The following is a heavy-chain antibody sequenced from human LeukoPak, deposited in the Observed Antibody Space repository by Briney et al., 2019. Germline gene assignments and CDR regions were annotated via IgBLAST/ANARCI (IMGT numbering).Heavy chain of an antibody. Sequence: GESLKISCKASGYTFTNYWIGWVRQMPGKGLEWMAMIYPDDSDTKYSPSFQGQVTISVDEFINTAYLQWSSLKASDTAIYYCARHEVGGDSSSGYEYYYYMDVWGKGTAVTVSS. CDR3: ARHEVGGDSSSGYEYYYYMDV. D-gene: IGHD3-3*01. V-gene: IGHV5-51*01. CDR2: IYPDDSDT. CDR1: GYTFTNYW. J-gene: IGHJ6*03.